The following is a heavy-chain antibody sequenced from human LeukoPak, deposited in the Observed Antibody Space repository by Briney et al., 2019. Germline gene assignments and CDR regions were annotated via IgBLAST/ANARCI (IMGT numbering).Heavy chain of an antibody. CDR3: ARVRVLEWLVQPYYYYYYMDV. CDR1: GFTFSNYS. CDR2: ISSSSSTI. V-gene: IGHV3-48*04. Sequence: PGGSLRLSYAASGFTFSNYSMNWVRQAPGKGLEWVSYISSSSSTIYYADSVKGRFTISRDNAKNSLYLQMNSLRAEDTAVYYCARVRVLEWLVQPYYYYYYMDVWGKGTTVTVSS. D-gene: IGHD3-3*01. J-gene: IGHJ6*03.